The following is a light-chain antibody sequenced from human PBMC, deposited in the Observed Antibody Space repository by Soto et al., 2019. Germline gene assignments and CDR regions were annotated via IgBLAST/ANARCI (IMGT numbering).Light chain of an antibody. V-gene: IGLV2-23*01. J-gene: IGLJ2*01. Sequence: QLVLTQPASLSGSPGQSITISCTGTSSDVGSYNLVSWYQQHPGKAPKLIIYDVNKRPSGASIRFSGSKSGNTASLTISGLQAEDEADYHCCSFAKSDTLLFGGGTKVTVL. CDR2: DVN. CDR3: CSFAKSDTLL. CDR1: SSDVGSYNL.